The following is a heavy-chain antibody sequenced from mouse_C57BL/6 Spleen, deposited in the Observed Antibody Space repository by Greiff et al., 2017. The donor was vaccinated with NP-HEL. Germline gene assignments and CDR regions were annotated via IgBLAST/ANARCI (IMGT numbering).Heavy chain of an antibody. CDR1: GYTFTSYW. CDR3: ARGRGYDYDDRGFAY. J-gene: IGHJ3*01. V-gene: IGHV1-53*01. Sequence: QVQLKQPGTELVKPGASVKLSCKASGYTFTSYWMHWVKQRPGQGLEWIGNINPSNGGTNYNEKFKSKATLTVDKSSSTAYMQLSSLTSEDSAVYYCARGRGYDYDDRGFAYWGQGTLVTVSA. D-gene: IGHD2-4*01. CDR2: INPSNGGT.